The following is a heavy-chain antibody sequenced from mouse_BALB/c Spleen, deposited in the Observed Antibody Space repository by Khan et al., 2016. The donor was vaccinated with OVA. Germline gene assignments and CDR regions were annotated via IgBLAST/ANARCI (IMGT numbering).Heavy chain of an antibody. CDR2: IYPSNDDT. V-gene: IGHV1S136*01. Sequence: VQLKQSGPELLKLGASVKLSCKAAGHTFTGYVMHWVKQKPELGLEWIGYIYPSNDDTKYNEKFIGKAIITSDKSSSTATRALRSLHSDNSAGSYGAPVGTYYVSFAYWGQGTLVTVSA. CDR3: APVGTYYVSFAY. D-gene: IGHD1-1*01. CDR1: GHTFTGYV. J-gene: IGHJ3*01.